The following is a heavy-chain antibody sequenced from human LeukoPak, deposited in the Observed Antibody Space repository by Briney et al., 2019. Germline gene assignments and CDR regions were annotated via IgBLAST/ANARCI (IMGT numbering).Heavy chain of an antibody. Sequence: ASVKVSCKASGFAFTSYAIHWVRQAPGQRLEWMGWINAGNGNTKYSQKFQGRVTITRDTSASTAYMELSSLRSEDTAMFYCARGSEGGCNYGFFDYWGQGALVTVSS. J-gene: IGHJ4*02. CDR1: GFAFTSYA. V-gene: IGHV1-3*01. D-gene: IGHD5-18*01. CDR2: INAGNGNT. CDR3: ARGSEGGCNYGFFDY.